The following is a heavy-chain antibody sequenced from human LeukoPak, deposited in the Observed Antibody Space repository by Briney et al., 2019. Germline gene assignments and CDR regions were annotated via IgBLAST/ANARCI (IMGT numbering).Heavy chain of an antibody. J-gene: IGHJ6*03. CDR3: ARVSQYGFGEGELPQYMDV. CDR1: GGSISSSNW. D-gene: IGHD3-10*01. V-gene: IGHV4-4*02. Sequence: SETLSLTCAVSGGSISSSNWWSWVRQPPGKGLEWIGEIYHSGSTNYNPSLKSRVTISVDKSKNQFSLKLSSVTAADTAVYYCARVSQYGFGEGELPQYMDVWGKGTTVTISS. CDR2: IYHSGST.